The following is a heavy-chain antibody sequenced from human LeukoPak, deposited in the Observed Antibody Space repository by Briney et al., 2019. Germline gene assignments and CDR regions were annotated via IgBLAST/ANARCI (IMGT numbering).Heavy chain of an antibody. D-gene: IGHD6-19*01. V-gene: IGHV1-2*02. CDR1: GYTFTGYY. Sequence: ASVKVSCKASGYTFTGYYMHWVRQAPGQGLEWMGWTNPNSGGTNYAQKFQGRVTMTRDTSISTAYMELSRLRSDDTAVYYCARVPRRGIAVAGGGYFDYWGQGTLVTVSS. CDR2: TNPNSGGT. J-gene: IGHJ4*02. CDR3: ARVPRRGIAVAGGGYFDY.